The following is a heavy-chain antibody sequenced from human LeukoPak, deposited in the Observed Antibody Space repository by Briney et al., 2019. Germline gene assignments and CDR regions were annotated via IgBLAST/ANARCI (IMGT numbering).Heavy chain of an antibody. D-gene: IGHD3-10*01. CDR1: GGSISSHY. CDR3: ARDYGPFDV. V-gene: IGHV4-59*11. Sequence: PSETLSLTCTVSGGSISSHYWSWIRQPPGKGLEWIGYIYYSGSTNYNPSLKSRVTISVDTSKNQFSLKLSSVTAADTAVYYCARDYGPFDVWGQGTTVTVSS. CDR2: IYYSGST. J-gene: IGHJ6*02.